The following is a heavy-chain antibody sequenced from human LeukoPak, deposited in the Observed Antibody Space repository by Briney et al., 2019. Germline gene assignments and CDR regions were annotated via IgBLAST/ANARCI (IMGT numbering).Heavy chain of an antibody. V-gene: IGHV3-53*01. CDR2: IYSGGAT. Sequence: GGSLRLSCAASGFTVSSNYMSWVRQAPGKGLEWVSVIYSGGATYYTDSVKGRFTISRGNAKNSLYLQMNSLRAEDTAVYYCARDANYYDSSGYPDYWGQGTLVTVSS. CDR1: GFTVSSNY. D-gene: IGHD3-22*01. J-gene: IGHJ4*02. CDR3: ARDANYYDSSGYPDY.